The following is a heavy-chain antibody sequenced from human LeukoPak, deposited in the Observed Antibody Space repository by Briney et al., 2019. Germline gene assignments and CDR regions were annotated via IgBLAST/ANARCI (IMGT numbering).Heavy chain of an antibody. CDR2: IYTSGST. CDR1: GGSISSYY. Sequence: SETLSLTCTVSGGSISSYYWSWIRQPAGKGLEWIGRIYTSGSTNYNPSLKSRVTISVDTSKNQFSLKLSSVTAADTAVYYCARGHVVVTAILAFDIWGQGTMVTVSS. J-gene: IGHJ3*02. CDR3: ARGHVVVTAILAFDI. V-gene: IGHV4-4*07. D-gene: IGHD2-21*02.